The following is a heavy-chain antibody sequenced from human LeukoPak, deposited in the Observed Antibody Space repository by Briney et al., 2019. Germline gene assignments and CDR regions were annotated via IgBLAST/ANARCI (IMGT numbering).Heavy chain of an antibody. CDR1: GGSISSGGYS. Sequence: SETLSLACTVSGGSISSGGYSWRWLRQHPGKGLEWIGYIYYSGSTYYNPSLKSRVTISVDTSKNQFSLKLSSVTAADTAVYYCARVPSSGYWPDAFDIWGQGTMVTVSS. CDR3: ARVPSSGYWPDAFDI. CDR2: IYYSGST. J-gene: IGHJ3*02. V-gene: IGHV4-31*03. D-gene: IGHD3-22*01.